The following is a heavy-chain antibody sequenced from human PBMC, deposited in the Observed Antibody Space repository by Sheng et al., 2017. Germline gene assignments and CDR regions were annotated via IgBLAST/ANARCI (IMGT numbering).Heavy chain of an antibody. D-gene: IGHD2-2*01. J-gene: IGHJ4*02. CDR1: GFTFSSYA. V-gene: IGHV3-30*04. CDR3: ARDFRLRVVVPAAVDY. Sequence: QVQLVESGGGVVQPGRSLRLSCAASGFTFSSYAMHWVRQAPGKGLEWVAVISYDGSNKYYADSVKGRFTISRDNSKNTLYLQMNSLRAEDTAVYYCARDFRLRVVVPAAVDYWGQGTLVTVSS. CDR2: ISYDGSNK.